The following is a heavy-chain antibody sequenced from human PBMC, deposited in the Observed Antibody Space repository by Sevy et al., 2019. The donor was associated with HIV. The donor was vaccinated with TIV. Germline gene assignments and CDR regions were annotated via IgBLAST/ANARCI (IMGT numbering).Heavy chain of an antibody. CDR1: GGSISSYY. Sequence: SETLSLTCTVSGGSISSYYWNWIRQPPGKGLEWIGYIYYSGSTNYNPSLKSRVTISLDTSKNQYSMKLSSVNAADTGVDYCARGQTTVVTWNYYYYMDVWGKGTTVTVSS. CDR2: IYYSGST. CDR3: ARGQTTVVTWNYYYYMDV. J-gene: IGHJ6*03. D-gene: IGHD4-17*01. V-gene: IGHV4-59*01.